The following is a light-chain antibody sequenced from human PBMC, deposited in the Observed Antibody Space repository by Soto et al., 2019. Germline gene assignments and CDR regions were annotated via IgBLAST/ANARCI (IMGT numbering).Light chain of an antibody. CDR3: QQTYSLPRT. Sequence: DIQMTQSPSSLSASVGERVTIACRSSQTVSKYVNWYQQRPGEVPHLLVYSASALYNVVPSRFSGSGSGTEFTLTISSLEPEDFATYYCQQTYSLPRTFAQGTKV. CDR2: SAS. V-gene: IGKV1-39*01. J-gene: IGKJ1*01. CDR1: QTVSKY.